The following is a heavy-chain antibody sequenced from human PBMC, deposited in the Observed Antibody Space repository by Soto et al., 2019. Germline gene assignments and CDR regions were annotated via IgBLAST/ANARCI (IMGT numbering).Heavy chain of an antibody. D-gene: IGHD3-10*01. J-gene: IGHJ4*02. CDR1: GCTCRAYY. CDR2: ISSSSLYT. CDR3: ARPNLQLGEILYHFDS. Sequence: PVGSLRLPCAACGCTCRAYYINWILQAPWNWLEWVSYISSSSLYTNYADSVQGRFTISRDNAKNSLDLQMNSLRAEDTAVYYCARPNLQLGEILYHFDSWGQGTLLPVSS. V-gene: IGHV3-11*06.